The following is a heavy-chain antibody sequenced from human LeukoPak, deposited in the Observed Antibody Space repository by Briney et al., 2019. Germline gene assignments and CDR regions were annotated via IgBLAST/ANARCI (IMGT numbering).Heavy chain of an antibody. J-gene: IGHJ4*02. V-gene: IGHV3-23*01. Sequence: GGSLRLSCAASAFTFSSYAMSWVRQAPGKGLEWVSAISGSGGSTYYADSVKGRFTISRDNSKNTLYLQMNSLRAEDTAVYYCAKDGGYSGYDQPSDYWGQGTLVTVSS. D-gene: IGHD5-12*01. CDR1: AFTFSSYA. CDR3: AKDGGYSGYDQPSDY. CDR2: ISGSGGST.